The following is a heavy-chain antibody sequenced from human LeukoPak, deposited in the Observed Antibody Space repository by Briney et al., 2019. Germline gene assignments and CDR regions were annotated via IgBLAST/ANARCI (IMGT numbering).Heavy chain of an antibody. D-gene: IGHD3-16*02. CDR1: GYTFTGYY. Sequence: ASVKVSCKASGYTFTGYYMHWVRQAPGQGLEWMGWINPNSGGTNYAQKFQGRVTMTRDTSISTAYMELSRLRSDDTAVYYCARVGVSGRVFDYVWGSYRQDHWGQGTLVTVSS. V-gene: IGHV1-2*02. J-gene: IGHJ4*02. CDR2: INPNSGGT. CDR3: ARVGVSGRVFDYVWGSYRQDH.